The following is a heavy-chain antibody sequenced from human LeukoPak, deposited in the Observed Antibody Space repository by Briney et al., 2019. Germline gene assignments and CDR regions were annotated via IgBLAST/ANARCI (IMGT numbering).Heavy chain of an antibody. D-gene: IGHD6-6*01. CDR2: ISYDGSNK. CDR3: ARGSSSSHYYYGMDV. V-gene: IGHV3-30-3*01. CDR1: GFTSSSYA. Sequence: HPGGSLRLSCAASGFTSSSYAMHWVRQAPGKGLEWVAVISYDGSNKYYADSVKGRFTISRDNSKNTLYLQMNSLRAEDTAVYYCARGSSSSHYYYGMDVWGQGTTVTVSS. J-gene: IGHJ6*02.